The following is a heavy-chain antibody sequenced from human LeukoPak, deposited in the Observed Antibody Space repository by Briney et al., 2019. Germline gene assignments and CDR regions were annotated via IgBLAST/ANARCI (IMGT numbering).Heavy chain of an antibody. Sequence: SETLSLTCTVSGGSISSYSWSWIRQPAGKGLEWIGRIFSTGSINYNPSLRRRVTMSVDTSKNQFSLRLSSLTAADTAVYYCARGFRAAAGTGFDYWGRGTLVTVSS. CDR3: ARGFRAAAGTGFDY. J-gene: IGHJ4*02. CDR1: GGSISSYS. V-gene: IGHV4-4*07. D-gene: IGHD6-13*01. CDR2: IFSTGSI.